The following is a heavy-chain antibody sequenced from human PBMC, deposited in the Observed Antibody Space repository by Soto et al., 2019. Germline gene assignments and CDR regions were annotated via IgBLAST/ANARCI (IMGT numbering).Heavy chain of an antibody. CDR2: ISGSGNST. V-gene: IGHV3-23*01. CDR3: AKTAVGAKGLVAY. J-gene: IGHJ4*02. CDR1: GITFSSYA. Sequence: EVQLLESGGGLVQPGGSLRLSCAASGITFSSYAFSWVRQAAGKGLEWVSGISGSGNSTYYADSVKGRFSFSRDNSKNTVYLQMNSLRVEDTAVYYCAKTAVGAKGLVAYWGQGTLVTVSS. D-gene: IGHD1-26*01.